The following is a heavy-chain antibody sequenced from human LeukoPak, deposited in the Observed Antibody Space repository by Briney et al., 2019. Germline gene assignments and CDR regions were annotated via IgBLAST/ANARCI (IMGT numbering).Heavy chain of an antibody. Sequence: GGSLRLSCAASGLTFSSYGMHWVRQAPGKGLEWVALIWYDGSNKYYADSVKGRFTISRDNSKNTLYLQMNSLRAEDTAVYYCAKDGTMVLDYWGQGTLVTVSS. D-gene: IGHD3-10*01. V-gene: IGHV3-30*02. CDR1: GLTFSSYG. J-gene: IGHJ4*02. CDR3: AKDGTMVLDY. CDR2: IWYDGSNK.